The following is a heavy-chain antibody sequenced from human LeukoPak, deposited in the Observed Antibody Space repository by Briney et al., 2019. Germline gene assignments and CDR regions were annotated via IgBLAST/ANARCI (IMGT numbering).Heavy chain of an antibody. D-gene: IGHD6-6*01. V-gene: IGHV3-21*01. CDR2: ISSGSSYI. J-gene: IGHJ4*02. CDR3: ARGVVSIAARPPYFDY. Sequence: GGSPRLSCAASGFTFNSYSMNWVRQAPGKGLEWVSSISSGSSYIYYVDSVKGRFTISRDNAKNSLYLQMNSLRAEDTAVYYCARGVVSIAARPPYFDYWGQGTLVTASS. CDR1: GFTFNSYS.